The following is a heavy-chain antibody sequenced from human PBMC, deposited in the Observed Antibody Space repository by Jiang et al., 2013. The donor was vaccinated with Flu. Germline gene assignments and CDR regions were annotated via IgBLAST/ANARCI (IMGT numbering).Heavy chain of an antibody. V-gene: IGHV4-39*01. J-gene: IGHJ4*02. D-gene: IGHD6-19*01. CDR2: IYYSGST. CDR1: GGSISSSSYY. CDR3: ARASSGWYKARYYFDY. Sequence: GSGLVKPSETLSLTCTVSGGSISSSSYYWGWIRQPPGRGLEWIGSIYYSGSTYYNPSLKSRVTISVDTSKNQFSLKLSSVTAADTAVYYCARASSGWYKARYYFDYWGQGTLVTVSS.